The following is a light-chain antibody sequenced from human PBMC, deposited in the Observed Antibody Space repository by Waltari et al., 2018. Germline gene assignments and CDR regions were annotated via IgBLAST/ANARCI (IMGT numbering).Light chain of an antibody. V-gene: IGLV2-23*01. J-gene: IGLJ1*01. CDR2: EGS. CDR3: CSYAGSSTYV. Sequence: QSALTQPASVSGSPGHSITISCTGTSSDVGTYNLVSWYQQHPGKAPKLIIYEGSKRPSGVSHRFSGSKSGNTASLTISGLQAEDEADYYCCSYAGSSTYVFGTGTKVTVL. CDR1: SSDVGTYNL.